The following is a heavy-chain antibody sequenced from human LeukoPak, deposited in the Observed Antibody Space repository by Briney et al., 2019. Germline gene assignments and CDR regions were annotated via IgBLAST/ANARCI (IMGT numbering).Heavy chain of an antibody. V-gene: IGHV3-48*04. CDR2: ISSASGSI. J-gene: IGHJ4*02. CDR3: ARDRSLWFGELRG. Sequence: GGSLRLSCAASGFTFSSYSMNWVRQAPGKGLEWVSYISSASGSIYYADSVKGRFTISRDNAKNSLFLQMNSLRAEDTAVYYCARDRSLWFGELRGWGQGTLVTVSS. CDR1: GFTFSSYS. D-gene: IGHD3-10*01.